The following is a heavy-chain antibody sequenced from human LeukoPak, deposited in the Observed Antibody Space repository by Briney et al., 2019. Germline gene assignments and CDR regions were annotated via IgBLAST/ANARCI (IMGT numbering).Heavy chain of an antibody. D-gene: IGHD2-15*01. Sequence: ASVKVSCKASGYTFTSYSISWVRQAPGQGLEWMGWISAYNGNTIYAQKVKGRVTMTTDTSTSTAYMELRSLKSGDTAVYYCARASYCSGGSCYSDYWGQGTPVTVSS. CDR3: ARASYCSGGSCYSDY. CDR1: GYTFTSYS. V-gene: IGHV1-18*01. J-gene: IGHJ4*02. CDR2: ISAYNGNT.